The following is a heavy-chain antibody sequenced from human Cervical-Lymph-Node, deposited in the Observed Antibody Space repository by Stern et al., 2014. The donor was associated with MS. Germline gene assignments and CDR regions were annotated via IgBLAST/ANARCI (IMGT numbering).Heavy chain of an antibody. D-gene: IGHD3-3*01. CDR3: ARDYYDFWSGSVYYFDY. V-gene: IGHV1-18*01. CDR1: GYTFTSYG. CDR2: IRAYNGNT. Sequence: VQLVQSGAEVKKPGASVKVSCKASGYTFTSYGISWVRQAPGQGLEWMGWIRAYNGNTNYAQKLQGRVTMTTDTSTSTAYMELRSLRSDDTAVYYCARDYYDFWSGSVYYFDYWGQGTLVTVSS. J-gene: IGHJ4*02.